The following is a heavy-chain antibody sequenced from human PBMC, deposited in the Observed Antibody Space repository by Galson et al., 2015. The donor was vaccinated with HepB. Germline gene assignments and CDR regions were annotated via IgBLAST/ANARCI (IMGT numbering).Heavy chain of an antibody. V-gene: IGHV3-15*07. CDR1: GFTFSNAW. J-gene: IGHJ3*01. CDR3: TTAPVVVPAAISAP. CDR2: IKSKTDGGTT. D-gene: IGHD2-2*01. Sequence: SLRLSCAASGFTFSNAWMNWVRQAPGKGLEWVGRIKSKTDGGTTDYAAPVKGRFTISRDDSKNTLYLQMNSLKTEDTAVYYCTTAPVVVPAAISAPWGQGTMVTVSS.